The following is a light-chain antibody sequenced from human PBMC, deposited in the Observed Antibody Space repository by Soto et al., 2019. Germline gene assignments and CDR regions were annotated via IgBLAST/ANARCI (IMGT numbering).Light chain of an antibody. Sequence: IRMTQSPSFLSASVGDRFTITCRASQGISSFLAWYQQKPGKAPNLLMYAASTLQSGVPSRFSGGESGTEYTLTISSLQPEDSATYYCQQLYIFPLTFGQGTRLEIK. CDR2: AAS. V-gene: IGKV1-9*01. CDR3: QQLYIFPLT. CDR1: QGISSF. J-gene: IGKJ5*01.